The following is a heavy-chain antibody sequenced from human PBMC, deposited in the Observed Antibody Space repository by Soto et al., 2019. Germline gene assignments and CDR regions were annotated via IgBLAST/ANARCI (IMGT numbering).Heavy chain of an antibody. D-gene: IGHD1-26*01. Sequence: PSETLSLTCTVSGGSISSGGYYWSWIRQHPGKGLEWIGYIYYSGSTYYNPSLKSRVTISVDTSKNQFSLKLSSVTAADTAVYYCARVSIVYGLGNYYFDYWGQGTLVTVSS. V-gene: IGHV4-31*03. J-gene: IGHJ4*02. CDR3: ARVSIVYGLGNYYFDY. CDR1: GGSISSGGYY. CDR2: IYYSGST.